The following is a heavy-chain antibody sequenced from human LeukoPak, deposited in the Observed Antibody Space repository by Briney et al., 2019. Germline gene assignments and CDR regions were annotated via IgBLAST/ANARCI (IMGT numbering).Heavy chain of an antibody. V-gene: IGHV4-59*01. J-gene: IGHJ4*02. CDR1: GGSISSYY. CDR2: IYYSGST. D-gene: IGHD1-26*01. CDR3: ARGGAWVALDY. Sequence: SETLSLTCTVSGGSISSYYWSWIRQPPGKGLEWIGYIYYSGSTNYNPSLKSRVTISADTSKNQFSLKLSSVTAADTAVYYCARGGAWVALDYWGQGTLVTVSS.